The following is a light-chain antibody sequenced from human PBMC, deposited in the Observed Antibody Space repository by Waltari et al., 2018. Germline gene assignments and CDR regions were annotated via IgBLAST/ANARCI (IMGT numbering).Light chain of an antibody. Sequence: EIVLTQSPGSLSLSPGERATLSCRASQSVSKYLAWYQQKPGQAPRLLIYHASRRATGIPDRFSCSGFGTDFSLTISRLEPEDFAVYYCQKYESLPATFGQGTKVEIK. V-gene: IGKV3-20*01. CDR1: QSVSKY. CDR3: QKYESLPAT. J-gene: IGKJ1*01. CDR2: HAS.